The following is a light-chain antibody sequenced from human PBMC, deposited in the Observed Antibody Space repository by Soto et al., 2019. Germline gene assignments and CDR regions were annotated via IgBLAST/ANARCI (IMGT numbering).Light chain of an antibody. CDR1: SGHSSYG. V-gene: IGLV4-69*01. CDR2: LNSDGSH. Sequence: QAVVTQSPSASASLGASVKLTCTLSSGHSSYGIAWHQQQPEKGPRYLMKLNSDGSHSKGDGIPDRFSGSSSGAERYLTISSLQSEDEADYYCQTWGTGIPVFGGGTKLTVL. CDR3: QTWGTGIPV. J-gene: IGLJ7*01.